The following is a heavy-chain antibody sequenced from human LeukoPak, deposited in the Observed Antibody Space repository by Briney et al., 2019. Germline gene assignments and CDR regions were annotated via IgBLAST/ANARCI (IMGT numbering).Heavy chain of an antibody. CDR3: ARDGSAARPY. CDR1: GGTFSSYA. Sequence: ASVKVSCKASGGTFSSYAISWVRQAPGQGLEWMGGIIPILGIANYAQKLQGRVIMTTDTSTSTAYMELRSLRSDDTAVYYCARDGSAARPYWGQGTLVTVSS. V-gene: IGHV1-69*10. J-gene: IGHJ4*02. CDR2: IIPILGIA. D-gene: IGHD6-6*01.